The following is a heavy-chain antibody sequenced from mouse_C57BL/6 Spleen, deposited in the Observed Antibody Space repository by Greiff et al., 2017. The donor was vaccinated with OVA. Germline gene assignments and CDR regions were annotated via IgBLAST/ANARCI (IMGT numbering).Heavy chain of an antibody. CDR2: IYPGDGDT. J-gene: IGHJ1*03. Sequence: VQLQPSGAELVKPGASVKISCKASGYAFSSYWLNWVKQRPGKGLERIGQIYPGDGDTNYNGQFKGKATLTADKSSSTAYMQLISLTSEDSAVYFCAITTVGGYFDVWGTGTTGTVSS. CDR3: AITTVGGYFDV. D-gene: IGHD1-1*01. V-gene: IGHV1-80*01. CDR1: GYAFSSYW.